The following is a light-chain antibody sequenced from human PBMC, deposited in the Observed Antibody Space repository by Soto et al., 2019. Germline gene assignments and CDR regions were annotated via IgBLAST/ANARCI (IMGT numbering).Light chain of an antibody. J-gene: IGLJ3*02. CDR3: CSYAGSSTSV. V-gene: IGLV2-23*02. CDR1: SSDVGSYNL. CDR2: EVT. Sequence: QSALTQPASVSGSPGQSITISCTGTSSDVGSYNLVSWYQQHPGKAPKLVIYEVTKRPSGISNRFSGSKSGNTASLTSSGLQAEDEADYHCCSYAGSSTSVFGGGTKVTVL.